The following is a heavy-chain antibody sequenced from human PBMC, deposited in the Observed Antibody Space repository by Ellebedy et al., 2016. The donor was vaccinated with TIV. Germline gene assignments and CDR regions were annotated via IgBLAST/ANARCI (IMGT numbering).Heavy chain of an antibody. D-gene: IGHD2-21*01. Sequence: PGGSLRLSCAASGVSVSTNYMTWVRQAPGKGLAWVSVLDAGGTTYYADSVKGRFTISRDNSKSTVYLQMNSLRVDDTAVYYCARVSTLIAIDIWGQGTLVTVSS. J-gene: IGHJ5*02. V-gene: IGHV3-53*01. CDR3: ARVSTLIAIDI. CDR2: LDAGGTT. CDR1: GVSVSTNY.